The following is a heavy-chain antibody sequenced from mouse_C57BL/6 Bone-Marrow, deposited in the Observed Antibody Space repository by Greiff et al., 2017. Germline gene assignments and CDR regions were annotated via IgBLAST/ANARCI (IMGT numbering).Heavy chain of an antibody. J-gene: IGHJ2*01. CDR2: ISSGGDYI. D-gene: IGHD4-1*01. Sequence: DVKLQESGEGLVKPGGSLKLSCAASGFTFSSYAMSWVRQTPEKRLEWVAYISSGGDYIYYADTVKGRFTISRDNARNTLYLQMSSLKSEDTAMYYCTTNWDGVDYWGQGTTLTVSS. CDR3: TTNWDGVDY. V-gene: IGHV5-9-1*02. CDR1: GFTFSSYA.